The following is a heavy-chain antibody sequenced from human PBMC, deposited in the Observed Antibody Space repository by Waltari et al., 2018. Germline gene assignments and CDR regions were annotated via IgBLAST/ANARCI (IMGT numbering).Heavy chain of an antibody. CDR3: ARDLGSTLFGY. V-gene: IGHV1-2*02. Sequence: QVQLVQSGAEVKKPGASVKVSCKASGYTFTGHYMHWVRQAPGQGLEWMGWLNPNSGGRNCAQKFRGRATMTRDTSIGTAYMELSRLRSDDTAVYYCARDLGSTLFGYWGQGTLVTVSS. CDR1: GYTFTGHY. D-gene: IGHD1-26*01. J-gene: IGHJ4*02. CDR2: LNPNSGGR.